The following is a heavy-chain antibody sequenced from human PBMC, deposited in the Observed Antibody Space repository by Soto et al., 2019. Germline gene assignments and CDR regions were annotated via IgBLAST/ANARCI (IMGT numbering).Heavy chain of an antibody. Sequence: SETLSLTCTFSCGSIISGGYYWSWIRQHPGKGLEWIGYIYYSGSTYYNPSLRSRVTISADTSKNQFSLKLSSVTAADTAVYYCARARISTVTTYHYFDYWGQGTLVTVSS. V-gene: IGHV4-31*03. D-gene: IGHD4-17*01. J-gene: IGHJ4*02. CDR1: CGSIISGGYY. CDR3: ARARISTVTTYHYFDY. CDR2: IYYSGST.